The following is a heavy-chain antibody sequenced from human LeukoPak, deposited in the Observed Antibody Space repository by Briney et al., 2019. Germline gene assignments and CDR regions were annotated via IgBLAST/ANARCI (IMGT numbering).Heavy chain of an antibody. CDR3: ASAYYYDSSGLPRYFQH. CDR1: GGSISGYY. CDR2: INHSGST. J-gene: IGHJ1*01. D-gene: IGHD3-22*01. V-gene: IGHV4-34*01. Sequence: SETLSLTCTVSGGSISGYYWSWIRQPPGKGLEWIGEINHSGSTNYNPSLKSRVTISVDTSKNQFSLKLSSVTAADTAVYYCASAYYYDSSGLPRYFQHWGQGTLVTVSS.